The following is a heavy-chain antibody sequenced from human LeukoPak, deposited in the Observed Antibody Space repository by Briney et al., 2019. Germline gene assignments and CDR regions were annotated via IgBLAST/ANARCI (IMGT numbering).Heavy chain of an antibody. CDR2: MNPNSGNT. CDR1: GYTFAAYD. V-gene: IGHV1-8*01. D-gene: IGHD2-15*01. J-gene: IGHJ3*02. CDR3: ARGKAGDSGGHRAFEI. Sequence: ASVKVSCKASGYTFAAYDINWVRQATGQGLEWMGWMNPNSGNTGYAQKFQGSVTITRNTSISTAYMDFSNLRPEDTAVYYCARGKAGDSGGHRAFEIWGQGTVVIVSS.